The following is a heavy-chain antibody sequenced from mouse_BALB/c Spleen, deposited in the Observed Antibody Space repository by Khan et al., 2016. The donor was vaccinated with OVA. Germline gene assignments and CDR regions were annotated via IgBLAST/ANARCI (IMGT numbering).Heavy chain of an antibody. J-gene: IGHJ3*01. V-gene: IGHV1-26*01. CDR3: ARGEDVFAY. CDR1: GYSFTAYY. Sequence: EVQLQQSGPDLVKTGASVKISCKASGYSFTAYYMNWVKLSPGKSLECIGRINPNTYNTNYNQKFKGKARLTVDKSSSTAYMELRSLTSEDSAVYFCARGEDVFAYWGQGTLVTVSA. CDR2: INPNTYNT.